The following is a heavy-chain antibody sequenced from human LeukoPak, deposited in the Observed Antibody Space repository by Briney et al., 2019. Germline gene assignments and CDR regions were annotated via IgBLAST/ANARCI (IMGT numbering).Heavy chain of an antibody. CDR1: GFSFSTYS. J-gene: IGHJ4*02. Sequence: GGSPRLSCAASGFSFSTYSFSWVRQAPGKGLEWVSGISGSGGSTYYADSVKGRFTISRDNSKNTLYLQMNSLRAEDTAVYYCAKVGSRGWTPYDYWGQGTLVTVSS. D-gene: IGHD6-19*01. CDR3: AKVGSRGWTPYDY. CDR2: ISGSGGST. V-gene: IGHV3-23*01.